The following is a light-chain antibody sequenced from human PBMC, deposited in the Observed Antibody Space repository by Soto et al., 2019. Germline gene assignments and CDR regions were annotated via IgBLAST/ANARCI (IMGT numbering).Light chain of an antibody. CDR3: SSYTSSGSYV. J-gene: IGLJ1*01. V-gene: IGLV2-14*01. CDR2: EVS. CDR1: SSDVGGYNY. Sequence: QSVLTQPASVSGPPGQSITISCTGTSSDVGGYNYVSWYQQHPGKAPKLMIYEVSNRPSGVSNRFSGSKSGNTASLTISGLQAEDEADYYCSSYTSSGSYVFGTGTKVTVL.